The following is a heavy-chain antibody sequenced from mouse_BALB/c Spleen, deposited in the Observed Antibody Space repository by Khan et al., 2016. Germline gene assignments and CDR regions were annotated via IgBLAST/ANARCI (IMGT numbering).Heavy chain of an antibody. Sequence: EVELVESGGGLVQPGGSRKLSCAASGFTFSSFGMHWVRQAPEKGLEWVAFISSGSSAIYYADTVKGRFTISRDNHKNTLFRQMTSLRSEDTAMYYCGRGDYWGQGTTLTVSS. J-gene: IGHJ2*01. CDR3: GRGDY. V-gene: IGHV5-17*02. CDR2: ISSGSSAI. CDR1: GFTFSSFG.